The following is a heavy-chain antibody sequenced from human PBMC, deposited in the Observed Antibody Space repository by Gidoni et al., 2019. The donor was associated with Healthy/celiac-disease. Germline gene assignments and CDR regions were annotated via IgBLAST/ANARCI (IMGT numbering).Heavy chain of an antibody. CDR2: IYTSGST. Sequence: QVQLQESGPGLVKPSETLSLTCTVSGGSISSYYWSWIRQPAGKGREWIGRIYTSGSTNYNPSLKSRVTMSVDTSKNQFSLKLSSVTAADTAVYYCAREAYCGGDCYSSYYYYGMDVWGQGTTVTVSS. CDR1: GGSISSYY. D-gene: IGHD2-21*02. J-gene: IGHJ6*02. V-gene: IGHV4-4*07. CDR3: AREAYCGGDCYSSYYYYGMDV.